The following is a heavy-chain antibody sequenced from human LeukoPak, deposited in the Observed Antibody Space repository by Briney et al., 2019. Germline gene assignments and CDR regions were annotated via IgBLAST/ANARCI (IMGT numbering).Heavy chain of an antibody. D-gene: IGHD3-10*01. Sequence: PSETLSLTCIVSGGSISSYHWSWIRQPPGKGLEWIGYISYSGSTNYNPSLKSRVTISVGTSKNQFSLRLSSVTAADTAVYYCARHLDYYGSGTYEFWGQGTLVTVSS. CDR1: GGSISSYH. V-gene: IGHV4-59*08. J-gene: IGHJ4*02. CDR3: ARHLDYYGSGTYEF. CDR2: ISYSGST.